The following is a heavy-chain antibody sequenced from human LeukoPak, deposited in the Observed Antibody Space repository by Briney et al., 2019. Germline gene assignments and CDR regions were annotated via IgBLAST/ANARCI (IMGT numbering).Heavy chain of an antibody. D-gene: IGHD3-22*01. Sequence: GASVKVSCKASGYTFTSYGISWVRQAPGQGLEWMGWISAYNGNTNYAQKLQGRVTMTTDTSTSTAYMELSSLRSEDTAVYYCARWPYDSSGLGAFDIWGQGTMVTVSS. V-gene: IGHV1-18*01. CDR3: ARWPYDSSGLGAFDI. CDR1: GYTFTSYG. CDR2: ISAYNGNT. J-gene: IGHJ3*02.